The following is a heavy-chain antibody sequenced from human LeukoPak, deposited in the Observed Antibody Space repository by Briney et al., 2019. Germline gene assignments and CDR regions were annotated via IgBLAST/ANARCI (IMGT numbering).Heavy chain of an antibody. CDR1: GFTFSSYW. CDR3: ARDLEGYSSGWGYYYYMDV. V-gene: IGHV3-7*01. Sequence: PGGSLRLSCVASGFTFSSYWMSWVRQAPGKGLEWVANIKQDGSEKYYVDSVKGRFTISRDNAKNSLYLQMNSLRAEDTAVYYCARDLEGYSSGWGYYYYMDVWGKGTTVTVSS. CDR2: IKQDGSEK. J-gene: IGHJ6*03. D-gene: IGHD6-19*01.